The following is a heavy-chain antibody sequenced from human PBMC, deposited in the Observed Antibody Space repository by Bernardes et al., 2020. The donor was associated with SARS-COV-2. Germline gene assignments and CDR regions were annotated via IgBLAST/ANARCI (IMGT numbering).Heavy chain of an antibody. CDR2: ISVFGDST. Sequence: GGSLRLSCAASGLTFSNYAMTWVRQAPGKGLEWVSSISVFGDSTYYADSVKGRFTISRDNFKKTLFLQMNSLRVDDTALYYCAKDRGLLWDLSYDWFDPWGQGTLVTVSS. J-gene: IGHJ5*02. CDR1: GLTFSNYA. CDR3: AKDRGLLWDLSYDWFDP. D-gene: IGHD1-26*01. V-gene: IGHV3-23*01.